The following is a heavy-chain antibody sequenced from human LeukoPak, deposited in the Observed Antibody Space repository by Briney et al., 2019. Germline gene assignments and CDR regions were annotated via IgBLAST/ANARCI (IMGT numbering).Heavy chain of an antibody. D-gene: IGHD3-22*01. CDR2: INHSGTT. CDR1: GGSFSGYY. Sequence: SETLSLTCAVYGGSFSGYYWSWIRQPPGKGLEWIGEINHSGTTNYNPSLRGRVTISIDTSKNQFSLNLSSVTAADTAVYYCAEAGYYDSSGHYYFDYWGQGTLVTVSS. J-gene: IGHJ4*02. CDR3: AEAGYYDSSGHYYFDY. V-gene: IGHV4-34*01.